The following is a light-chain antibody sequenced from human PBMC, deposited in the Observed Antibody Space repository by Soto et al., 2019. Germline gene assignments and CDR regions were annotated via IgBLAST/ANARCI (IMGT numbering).Light chain of an antibody. J-gene: IGKJ2*02. CDR1: QSIGSR. CDR3: QQFHSYPCT. CDR2: EAS. V-gene: IGKV1-5*03. Sequence: IQMTQSPSTLSASVGDRVSITCRTSQSIGSRLAWYQQKPGKAPKLLIYEASNLESGVPSRFSGSESGTEFTLTISSLQPDAFATYYCQQFHSYPCTFRQGTRLDIK.